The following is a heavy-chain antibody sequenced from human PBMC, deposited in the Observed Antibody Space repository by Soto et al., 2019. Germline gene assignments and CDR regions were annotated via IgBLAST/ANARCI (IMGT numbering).Heavy chain of an antibody. V-gene: IGHV4-34*01. Sequence: SETLSLTCAVYGGSFSGYYWSWIRQPPGKGLEWIGEINHSGSTNYNPSLKSRVTISVDTSKNQFSLKLSSVTAADTAVYYCARGNFAGIAAAAPYFDYWGQGTLVTVSS. CDR3: ARGNFAGIAAAAPYFDY. CDR1: GGSFSGYY. CDR2: INHSGST. J-gene: IGHJ4*02. D-gene: IGHD6-13*01.